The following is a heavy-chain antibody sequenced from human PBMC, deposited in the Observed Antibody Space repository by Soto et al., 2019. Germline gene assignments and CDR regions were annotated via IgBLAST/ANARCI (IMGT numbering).Heavy chain of an antibody. D-gene: IGHD2-15*01. V-gene: IGHV1-69*15. CDR2: IIPIFSTT. J-gene: IGHJ5*02. CDR1: GGTFGNYA. CDR3: ARDGGSDGYFGNWLDP. Sequence: QVQLVQSGAVVKKPGSSVRVSCKASGGTFGNYAITWVRQAPGQGLEWVGRIIPIFSTTNVAQKFQGRVTITADESTTTAYMELSGLRSEDTAVYYCARDGGSDGYFGNWLDPWGQGTLVTVSS.